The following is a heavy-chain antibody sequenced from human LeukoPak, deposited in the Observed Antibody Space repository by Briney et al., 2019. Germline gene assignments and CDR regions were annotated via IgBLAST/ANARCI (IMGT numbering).Heavy chain of an antibody. V-gene: IGHV4-59*08. Sequence: SETLSLTCTASGGSISSYYWSWIRQPPGKGLELIGYIYYTGSTNYHPSLKSRITISVDTSKNQFSLNLSSVTAADTAVYYCARQSASGRAYFDYWGQGTLVTVSS. D-gene: IGHD3-10*01. CDR3: ARQSASGRAYFDY. CDR1: GGSISSYY. CDR2: IYYTGST. J-gene: IGHJ4*02.